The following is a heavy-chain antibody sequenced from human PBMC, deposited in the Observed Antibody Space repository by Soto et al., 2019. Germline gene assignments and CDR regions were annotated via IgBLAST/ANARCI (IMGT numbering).Heavy chain of an antibody. CDR3: ARDITDYSYEYTVGS. J-gene: IGHJ4*02. CDR2: ISFEGSNK. CDR1: GFTFSDFA. D-gene: IGHD5-18*01. V-gene: IGHV3-30*03. Sequence: QVQLVESGGGEVQPGRSLRLSCAASGFTFSDFAMHWVRQSPGKGLEWVAVISFEGSNKYFAESVKGRFTISRDDTKNTVYLQMNSLRPEDKAVYFCARDITDYSYEYTVGSWGQGTLVTVSA.